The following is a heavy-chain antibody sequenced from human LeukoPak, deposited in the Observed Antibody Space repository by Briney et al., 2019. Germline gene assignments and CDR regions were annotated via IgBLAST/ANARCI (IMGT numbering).Heavy chain of an antibody. V-gene: IGHV4-59*01. CDR3: ARTIAAAGLYYYYYYMDV. D-gene: IGHD6-13*01. CDR1: GGSISSYY. CDR2: IYYSGST. Sequence: PSETLSLTCTVSGGSISSYYWSWIRQPPGKGLEWIGYIYYSGSTNYNPSLKSRVTISVDTSKNQFSLKLSSVTAADTAVYYCARTIAAAGLYYYYYYMDVWGKGTTVTISS. J-gene: IGHJ6*03.